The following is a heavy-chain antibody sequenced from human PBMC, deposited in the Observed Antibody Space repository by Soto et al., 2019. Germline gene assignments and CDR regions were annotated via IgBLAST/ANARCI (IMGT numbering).Heavy chain of an antibody. CDR3: AATTAVLRFLEWLFGGMDV. Sequence: WASVKVSCKASGFTFTSSAVQWVRQARGQRLEWIGWIVVGSGNTNYAQKFQERVTITRDMSTSTAYMELSSLRSEDTAVYYCAATTAVLRFLEWLFGGMDVWGQGTTVTVSS. CDR1: GFTFTSSA. J-gene: IGHJ6*02. D-gene: IGHD3-3*01. CDR2: IVVGSGNT. V-gene: IGHV1-58*01.